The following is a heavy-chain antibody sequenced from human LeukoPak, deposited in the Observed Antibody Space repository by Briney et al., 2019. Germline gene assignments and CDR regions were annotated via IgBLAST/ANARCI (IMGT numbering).Heavy chain of an antibody. D-gene: IGHD6-6*01. V-gene: IGHV4-34*01. CDR2: INHSGST. CDR1: GGSFSGYY. J-gene: IGHJ4*02. CDR3: ATTDSSSPPTD. Sequence: SATLSLTCAVYGGSFSGYYWSWIRQPPGKGLEWIGEINHSGSTNYNPSLKSRVTISVDTSKNQFSLKLSSVTAADTAVYYCATTDSSSPPTDWGQGTLVTVSS.